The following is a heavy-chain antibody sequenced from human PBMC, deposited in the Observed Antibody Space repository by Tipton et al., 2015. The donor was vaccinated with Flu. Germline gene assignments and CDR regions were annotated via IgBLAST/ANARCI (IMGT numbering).Heavy chain of an antibody. V-gene: IGHV4-34*01. J-gene: IGHJ4*02. CDR1: GGSISSYY. CDR3: ARGRDY. Sequence: TLSLTCTVSGGSISSYYWSWIRQPPGKGLEWIGEINHSGSTNYNPSLKSRVTISVDTSKNQFSLKLSSVTAADTAVYYCARGRDYWGQGTLVTVSS. CDR2: INHSGST.